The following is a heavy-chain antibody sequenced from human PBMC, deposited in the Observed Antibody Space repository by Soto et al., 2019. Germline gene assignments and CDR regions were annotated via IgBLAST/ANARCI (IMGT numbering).Heavy chain of an antibody. CDR3: ARDLLRTXVPAAKGPNYYYYGMDV. Sequence: GASVKVSCKASGYTFTGYYMHWVRQAPGQGLEWMGWINPNSGGTNYAQKFQGWVTMTRDTSISTAYMELSRLRSDDTAVYYCARDLLRTXVPAAKGPNYYYYGMDVWGQGTTVTVSS. V-gene: IGHV1-2*04. J-gene: IGHJ6*02. D-gene: IGHD2-2*01. CDR1: GYTFTGYY. CDR2: INPNSGGT.